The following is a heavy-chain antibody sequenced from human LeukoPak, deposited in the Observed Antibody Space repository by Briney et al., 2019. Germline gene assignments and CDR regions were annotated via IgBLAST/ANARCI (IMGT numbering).Heavy chain of an antibody. D-gene: IGHD3-10*01. CDR2: INHSGST. J-gene: IGHJ1*01. V-gene: IGHV4-34*01. CDR3: ARATYYYGSGSYRGYFQH. Sequence: PETLSLTCAVHGGSPSGYYWSWIRQPPGKGLEWIGEINHSGSTNYNPSLKSRVTISVDTSKNQFSLKLSSVTAADTAVYYCARATYYYGSGSYRGYFQHWGQGTLVTVSS. CDR1: GGSPSGYY.